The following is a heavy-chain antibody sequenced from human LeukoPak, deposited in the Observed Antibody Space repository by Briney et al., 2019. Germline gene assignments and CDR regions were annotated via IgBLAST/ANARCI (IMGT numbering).Heavy chain of an antibody. V-gene: IGHV4-59*01. Sequence: SETLSLTCTVSGGSISIYYWSWIRQPPGKGLEWIGYTYYSGSTNYNPSLKSRVTISVDTSKNQFSLRLSSVTAADTAVYYCAREGYQGSLGGLHSGWYPSNYFFYHMDVWGKGTTVTVSS. CDR1: GGSISIYY. CDR3: AREGYQGSLGGLHSGWYPSNYFFYHMDV. J-gene: IGHJ6*03. D-gene: IGHD6-19*01. CDR2: TYYSGST.